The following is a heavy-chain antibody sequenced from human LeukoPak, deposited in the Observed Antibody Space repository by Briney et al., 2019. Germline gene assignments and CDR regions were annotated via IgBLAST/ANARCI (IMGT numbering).Heavy chain of an antibody. CDR1: GYTFTDYY. CDR2: INPNSGGT. J-gene: IGHJ5*02. V-gene: IGHV1-2*02. Sequence: ASVKVSCKASGYTFTDYYMYWVRQAPGQGPEWMGWINPNSGGTNYAQKFQGRVTMTRDTSISTAYMEVSRLRSDDTAVYYCAREDRGVINWFDPWGQGTLVTVSS. CDR3: AREDRGVINWFDP. D-gene: IGHD3-10*01.